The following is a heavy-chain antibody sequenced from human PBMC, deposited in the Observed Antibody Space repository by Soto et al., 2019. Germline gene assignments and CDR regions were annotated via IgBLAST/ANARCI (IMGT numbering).Heavy chain of an antibody. V-gene: IGHV1-46*01. D-gene: IGHD1-7*01. CDR3: ARETRNAVYFDY. CDR2: INPSVGGI. J-gene: IGHJ4*02. CDR1: GYTVTSYY. Sequence: ASVKVSCKASGYTVTSYYMHCVRQAPGQGLEWMGVINPSVGGIRYAQKFQGRVTVIRDTSASTVYLELGSLTSEDSAVYYCARETRNAVYFDYWGLGSPVTVSS.